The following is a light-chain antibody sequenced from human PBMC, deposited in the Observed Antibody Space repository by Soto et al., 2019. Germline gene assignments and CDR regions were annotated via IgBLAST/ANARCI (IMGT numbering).Light chain of an antibody. CDR3: QQYSDWPAVT. CDR1: QSIGSD. V-gene: IGKV3-15*01. Sequence: EIVMTQSPATLSVSPGETATLSCRASQSIGSDLAWYQQKPGQAPRLSVYGSTTRATGIPARFGGSGSGTYFTLFITMQSEDFAVYYCQQYSDWPAVTFGGGTKVDIK. CDR2: GST. J-gene: IGKJ4*01.